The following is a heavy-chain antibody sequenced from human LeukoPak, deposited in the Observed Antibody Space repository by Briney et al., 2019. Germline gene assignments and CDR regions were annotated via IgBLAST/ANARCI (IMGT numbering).Heavy chain of an antibody. V-gene: IGHV1-69*04. CDR3: ARETIAIAAAGPFDY. CDR2: IIPILGIA. Sequence: ASVKVSCKASGGTFGSYAMSWVRQAPGQGLEWMGRIIPILGIANYAQKFQGRVTITADKSTSTAYMELSSLRSEDTAVYYCARETIAIAAAGPFDYWGQGTLVTVSS. CDR1: GGTFGSYA. D-gene: IGHD6-13*01. J-gene: IGHJ4*02.